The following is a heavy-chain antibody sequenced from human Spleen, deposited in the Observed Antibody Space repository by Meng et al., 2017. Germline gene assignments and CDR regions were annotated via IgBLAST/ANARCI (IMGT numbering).Heavy chain of an antibody. V-gene: IGHV4-4*02. CDR2: IYQTGSA. Sequence: QLQLQESGPGLVKPSGTLSLTCAISGGSISSHNWWSWVRQAPGKGLEWIGEIYQTGSANYNPSLKSRVTISVDKSKTQLSLKVYSVTAADTAVYYCARDNDEHTYAYSYFHHWGRGTLVTVSS. J-gene: IGHJ1*01. CDR1: GGSISSHNW. CDR3: ARDNDEHTYAYSYFHH. D-gene: IGHD3-16*01.